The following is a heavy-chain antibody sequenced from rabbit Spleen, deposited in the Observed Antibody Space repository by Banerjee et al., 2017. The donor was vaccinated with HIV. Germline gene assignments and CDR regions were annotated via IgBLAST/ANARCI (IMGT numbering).Heavy chain of an antibody. CDR1: GFSFSSNYY. CDR2: CGVSSGKT. J-gene: IGHJ4*01. Sequence: QEQLVESGGGLVQPEGSLTLTCTASGFSFSSNYYMCWVRQAPGKGLEWIACCGVSSGKTYYANWAKGRFTISKTSSTTVTLQLTSLTAADKATYFCARDASNAYWEFSLWGQGTLVTVS. V-gene: IGHV1S45*01. D-gene: IGHD1-1*01. CDR3: ARDASNAYWEFSL.